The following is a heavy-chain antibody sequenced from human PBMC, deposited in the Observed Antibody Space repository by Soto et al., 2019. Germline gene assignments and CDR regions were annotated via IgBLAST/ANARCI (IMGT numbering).Heavy chain of an antibody. Sequence: ASVKVSCKVSGYTLTEISMHWVRQAPGKGLEWMGGFDPEDGETIYAQKFQGRVTMTEDTSTDTAYMELSSLRSEDTAVYYCATAPVYSSPSRGDYWGQGTLVTVSS. V-gene: IGHV1-24*01. J-gene: IGHJ4*02. D-gene: IGHD6-13*01. CDR1: GYTLTEIS. CDR2: FDPEDGET. CDR3: ATAPVYSSPSRGDY.